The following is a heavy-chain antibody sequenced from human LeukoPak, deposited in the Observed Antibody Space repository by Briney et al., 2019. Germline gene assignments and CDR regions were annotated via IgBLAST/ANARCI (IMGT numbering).Heavy chain of an antibody. Sequence: SETLSTTTSANTFTASYMPWVPHTPRKTLETITSINPTSTAPTYTQKFQARVTMTSATSTSTPYMEPTRQRSDDPAEYHCTRPPLDCCYTGTTDYYYMDVWGKGTTVTVSS. CDR1: ANTFTASY. CDR2: INPTSTAP. D-gene: IGHD2-2*02. J-gene: IGHJ6*03. CDR3: TRPPLDCCYTGTTDYYYMDV. V-gene: IGHV1-2*02.